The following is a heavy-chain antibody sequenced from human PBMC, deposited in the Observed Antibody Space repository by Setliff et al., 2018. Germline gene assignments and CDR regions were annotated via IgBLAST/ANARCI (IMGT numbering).Heavy chain of an antibody. D-gene: IGHD3-3*01. V-gene: IGHV1-69*11. CDR2: SIPILKTA. CDR1: GGTFGSSG. J-gene: IGHJ4*02. CDR3: ARELRSPFWHIDS. Sequence: SVKVSCKASGGTFGSSGITWVRQAPGEGLEWVGRSIPILKTANYAQKFQGRVTLSVDDSATTAYMDLRSLKLEDTAIYFCARELRSPFWHIDSWGQGTLVTVSS.